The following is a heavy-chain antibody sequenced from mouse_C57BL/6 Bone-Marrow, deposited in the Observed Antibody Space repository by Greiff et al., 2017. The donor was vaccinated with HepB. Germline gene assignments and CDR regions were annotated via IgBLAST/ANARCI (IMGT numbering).Heavy chain of an antibody. J-gene: IGHJ2*01. D-gene: IGHD4-1*01. Sequence: EVNLVESGGGLVQSGRSLRLSCATSGFTFSDFYMEWVRQAPGKGLEWIAASRNKANDYTTEYSASVKGRFIVSRDTSQSILYLQMNALRAEDTAIYYCARASNWENYFDYWGQGTTLTVSS. CDR1: GFTFSDFY. CDR2: SRNKANDYTT. CDR3: ARASNWENYFDY. V-gene: IGHV7-1*01.